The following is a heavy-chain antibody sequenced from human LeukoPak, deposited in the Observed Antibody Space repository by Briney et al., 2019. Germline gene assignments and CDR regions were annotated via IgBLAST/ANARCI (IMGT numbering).Heavy chain of an antibody. J-gene: IGHJ4*02. CDR2: IYYSGST. Sequence: SETLSLTCTVSGGSISSYYWSWIRQPPGKGLEWIGYIYYSGSTNYNPSLKSRVTISVDTSKNQFSLKLSSVTAADTAVYYYARHEEYNWNVFDYWGQGTLVTVSS. CDR3: ARHEEYNWNVFDY. D-gene: IGHD1-20*01. V-gene: IGHV4-59*08. CDR1: GGSISSYY.